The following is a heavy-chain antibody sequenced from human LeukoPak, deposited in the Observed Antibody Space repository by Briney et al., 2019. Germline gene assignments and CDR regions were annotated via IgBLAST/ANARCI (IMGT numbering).Heavy chain of an antibody. CDR2: ISYDGSNK. CDR1: GFTFSSYG. V-gene: IGHV3-30*18. D-gene: IGHD1-26*01. J-gene: IGHJ4*02. CDR3: AKDRGNYPYYFDF. Sequence: PGGSLRLSCAASGFTFSSYGMHWVRQAPGKGLEWGAVISYDGSNKYYADSVKGRFTISRDNSKNTVYLQMHSLRVEDTAVYYCAKDRGNYPYYFDFWGQGTVVTVSS.